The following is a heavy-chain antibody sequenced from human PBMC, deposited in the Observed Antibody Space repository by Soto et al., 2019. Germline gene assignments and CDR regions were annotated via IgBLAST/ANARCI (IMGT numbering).Heavy chain of an antibody. CDR3: ARPNYYGSGSYDY. V-gene: IGHV3-48*01. J-gene: IGHJ4*02. CDR2: ISSSSSTI. CDR1: GFTFSSYR. D-gene: IGHD3-10*01. Sequence: EVQLVESGGGLVQPGGSLRLSCEASGFTFSSYRMNWVRQAPGKGLEWVSYISSSSSTIHYADSVKGRFTISRDNAKNSLYLQMNSLRAEDTAVYYCARPNYYGSGSYDYWGQGTLVTVSS.